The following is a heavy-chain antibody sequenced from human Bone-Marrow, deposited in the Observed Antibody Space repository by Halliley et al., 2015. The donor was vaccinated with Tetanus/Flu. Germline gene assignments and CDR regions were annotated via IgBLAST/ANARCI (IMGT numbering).Heavy chain of an antibody. CDR2: ISTSSISK. V-gene: IGHV3-21*01. D-gene: IGHD6-19*01. Sequence: SISTSSISKYSADSLKGRITISRDNARKLLYLQIDSLRVEDTAVYFCARDAATVAGTAPLDYWGQGNLVTVSS. J-gene: IGHJ4*02. CDR3: ARDAATVAGTAPLDY.